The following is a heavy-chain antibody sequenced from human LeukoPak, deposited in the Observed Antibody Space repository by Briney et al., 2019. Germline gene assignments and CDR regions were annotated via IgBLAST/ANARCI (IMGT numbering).Heavy chain of an antibody. CDR3: ARGSYTGFDLYFDY. J-gene: IGHJ4*02. Sequence: GGSLRLSCAASGFSFSSYWMHWVRQAPGKGLEWVSYISSNSRTIYYADSVKGRFTISRDNTRNSVFLQLNSLRLEDTGFYYCARGSYTGFDLYFDYWGQGTLVTVSS. CDR1: GFSFSSYW. D-gene: IGHD5-12*01. V-gene: IGHV3-48*04. CDR2: ISSNSRTI.